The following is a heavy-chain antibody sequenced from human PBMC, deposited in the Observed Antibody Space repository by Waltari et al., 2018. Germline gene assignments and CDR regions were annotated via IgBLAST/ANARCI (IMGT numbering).Heavy chain of an antibody. Sequence: QVQLVESGGGVVQPGGSLRLSCAASGFPFSSYGMHWVRQAPGKGLEWVAFIRYDGSNKYYADSVKGRFTISRDNSKNTLYLQMNSLRAEDTAVYYCAKSVPLAAAYDYWGQGTLVTVSS. CDR2: IRYDGSNK. J-gene: IGHJ4*02. CDR3: AKSVPLAAAYDY. CDR1: GFPFSSYG. D-gene: IGHD6-13*01. V-gene: IGHV3-30*02.